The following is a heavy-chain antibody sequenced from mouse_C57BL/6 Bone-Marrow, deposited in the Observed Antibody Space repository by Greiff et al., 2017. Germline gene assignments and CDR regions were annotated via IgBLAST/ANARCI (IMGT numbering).Heavy chain of an antibody. J-gene: IGHJ4*01. V-gene: IGHV5-4*01. CDR3: ARAYYSNYVDY. Sequence: EVQLVESGGGLVKPGGSLKLSCAASGFTFSSYAMSWVRQTPEKRLEWVATISDGGSYTYYPDNVKGRFTLSRDNAKNNLYLQMSHLKSEDTAMYYCARAYYSNYVDYWGQGTSVTVSS. CDR1: GFTFSSYA. CDR2: ISDGGSYT. D-gene: IGHD2-5*01.